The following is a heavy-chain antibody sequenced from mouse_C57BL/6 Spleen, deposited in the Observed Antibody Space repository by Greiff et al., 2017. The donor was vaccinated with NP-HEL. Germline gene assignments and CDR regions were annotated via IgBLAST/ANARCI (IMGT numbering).Heavy chain of an antibody. CDR2: IWWDDDK. D-gene: IGHD1-1*01. CDR1: GFSLSTFGMG. CDR3: ARLYYYGSTDY. Sequence: QVQLQQSGPGILQPSQTLSLTCSFSGFSLSTFGMGVGWIRQPSGKGLEWLAHIWWDDDKYYNPALKSRLTISKDTSKNQVFLKIANVDTADTATYYCARLYYYGSTDYWGQGTTLTVSS. J-gene: IGHJ2*01. V-gene: IGHV8-8*01.